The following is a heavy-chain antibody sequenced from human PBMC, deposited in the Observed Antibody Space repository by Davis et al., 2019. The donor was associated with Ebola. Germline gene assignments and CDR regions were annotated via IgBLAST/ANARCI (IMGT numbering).Heavy chain of an antibody. Sequence: AASVKVSCKASGYTFTSYYMHWVRQAPGQGLEWMGWINPNTGGANYAQKFQGWVTMTRDTSISTAYMELSRLRSDDTAVYYCARAGYSYGYDYYYGMDGWGQGTTVTVSS. CDR1: GYTFTSYY. CDR3: ARAGYSYGYDYYYGMDG. CDR2: INPNTGGA. D-gene: IGHD5-18*01. J-gene: IGHJ6*02. V-gene: IGHV1-2*04.